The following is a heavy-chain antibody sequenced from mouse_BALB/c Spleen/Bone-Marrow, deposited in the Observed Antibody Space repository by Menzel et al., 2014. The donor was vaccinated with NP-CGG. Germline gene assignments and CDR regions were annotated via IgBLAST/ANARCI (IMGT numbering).Heavy chain of an antibody. CDR2: IDPATGNT. V-gene: IGHV14-3*02. Sequence: VQLQQSWADLVKPGASVKLSCTASCFSIQDTYMHWVKQRPEQGLEWIGRIDPATGNTKYDPKFQGKATITADTSSNTAYLQLSSLTSEDTAIYYCSRYGNNVDYAMDYWGQGTSVAVSS. CDR3: SRYGNNVDYAMDY. J-gene: IGHJ4*01. D-gene: IGHD2-1*01. CDR1: CFSIQDTY.